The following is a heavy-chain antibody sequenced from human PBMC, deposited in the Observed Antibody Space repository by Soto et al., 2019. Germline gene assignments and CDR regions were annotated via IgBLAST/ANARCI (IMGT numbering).Heavy chain of an antibody. D-gene: IGHD3-9*01. CDR2: IYSGGST. Sequence: GGSLRLSCAASGFTVSSNYMSWVRQAPGKGLEWVSVIYSGGSTYYADSVKGRFTISRDNSKNTLYLQMNSLRAEDTAVYYCARDKYDRTYGMDVWGQGTTVTVSS. J-gene: IGHJ6*02. CDR1: GFTVSSNY. CDR3: ARDKYDRTYGMDV. V-gene: IGHV3-66*01.